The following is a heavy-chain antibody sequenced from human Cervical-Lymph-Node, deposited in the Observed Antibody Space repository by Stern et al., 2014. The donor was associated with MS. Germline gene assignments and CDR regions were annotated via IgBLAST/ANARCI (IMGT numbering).Heavy chain of an antibody. CDR1: GGTFSGYA. Sequence: MQLVESGAEVKKPGSSVKVSCKASGGTFSGYAIRWVRQAPGQGLEWMGGIVPIVGTANYAHQFQGRFTINADESTSTAYMELSSLRSEDTAVYYCARGELKEGLVRGMDVWGQGTTVTVSS. V-gene: IGHV1-69*01. CDR3: ARGELKEGLVRGMDV. J-gene: IGHJ6*02. D-gene: IGHD1-26*01. CDR2: IVPIVGTA.